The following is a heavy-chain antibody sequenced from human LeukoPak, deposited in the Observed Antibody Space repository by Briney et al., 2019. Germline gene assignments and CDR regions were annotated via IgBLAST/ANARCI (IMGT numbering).Heavy chain of an antibody. CDR2: INHSGST. V-gene: IGHV4-34*01. D-gene: IGHD2-15*01. Sequence: NPSETLSLTCAVYGGSFSGYYWSWIRQPPGKGLEWIGEINHSGSTNYNPSLKSRVTISVDTSKNQFSLKLSSVTAADTAVYYCARDSIVVVVAATRGLANWFDPWGQGTLVTVSS. J-gene: IGHJ5*02. CDR1: GGSFSGYY. CDR3: ARDSIVVVVAATRGLANWFDP.